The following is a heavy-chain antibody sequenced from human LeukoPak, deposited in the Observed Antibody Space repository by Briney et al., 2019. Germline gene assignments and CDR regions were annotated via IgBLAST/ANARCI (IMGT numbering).Heavy chain of an antibody. Sequence: SETLSLTCAVYGGSFSNYYWTWIRQPPGKGLEWIGEINHSGSTNYNPSLKSRVTISVDTSKNQFSLKLSSVTAADTAVYYCARRSGPYYYDSSGYNYWGQGTLVTVSS. D-gene: IGHD3-22*01. CDR2: INHSGST. CDR1: GGSFSNYY. J-gene: IGHJ4*02. V-gene: IGHV4-34*01. CDR3: ARRSGPYYYDSSGYNY.